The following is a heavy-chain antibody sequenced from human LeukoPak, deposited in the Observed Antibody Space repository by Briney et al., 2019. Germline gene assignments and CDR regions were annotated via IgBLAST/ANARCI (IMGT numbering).Heavy chain of an antibody. CDR2: INPSGGST. V-gene: IGHV1-46*01. D-gene: IGHD3/OR15-3a*01. J-gene: IGHJ4*02. CDR1: GYTVTSYY. CDR3: PRGGTVLRFLDWFLDY. Sequence: GASVKVSCKASGYTVTSYYMHWVRQAPGQGLEWMGIINPSGGSTSYAQKFQGRVTMTRDMSQSTVYMEVSSLTSEDTAVYSGPRGGTVLRFLDWFLDYWGRGTLVTVSS.